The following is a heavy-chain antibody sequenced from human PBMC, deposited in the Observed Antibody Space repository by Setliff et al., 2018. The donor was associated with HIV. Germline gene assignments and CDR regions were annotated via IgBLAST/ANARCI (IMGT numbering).Heavy chain of an antibody. V-gene: IGHV4-39*07. J-gene: IGHJ5*02. CDR2: IYYSGST. Sequence: PSETLSLTCTVSGGSISGSSYYWGWIRQPPGKGLEWIGSIYYSGSTYYNPSLKSRVTISIDTSKNQFSLRLSSVTAADTAVYYCARWYTTGRGWFDPWGQGTLVTVSS. CDR3: ARWYTTGRGWFDP. D-gene: IGHD6-25*01. CDR1: GGSISGSSYY.